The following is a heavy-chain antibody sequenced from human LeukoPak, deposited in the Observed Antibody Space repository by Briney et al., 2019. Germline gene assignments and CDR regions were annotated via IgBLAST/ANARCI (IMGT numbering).Heavy chain of an antibody. CDR3: ARAGGTYSSNFDY. J-gene: IGHJ4*02. V-gene: IGHV3-30-3*01. CDR2: ISYDGSNK. D-gene: IGHD6-19*01. CDR1: GFTFSSYA. Sequence: GGSLRLSCAASGFTFSSYAMHWVRQAPGKGLEWVAVISYDGSNKYYADSVKGRFTISRDNSKNTLYPQMNSLRAEDTAVYYSARAGGTYSSNFDYWGQGTLVTISS.